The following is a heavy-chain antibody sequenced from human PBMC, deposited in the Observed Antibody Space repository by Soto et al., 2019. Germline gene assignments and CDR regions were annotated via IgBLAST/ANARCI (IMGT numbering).Heavy chain of an antibody. CDR1: GASINSGGYY. CDR2: MYYSGST. V-gene: IGHV4-31*03. D-gene: IGHD5-12*01. Sequence: SETLSLTCTVSGASINSGGYYWTWIRQVPGKGLEWIGYMYYSGSTSYNPSLRSRVTISVDTSNSQFSLNLRSVTAADTAVYYCAREHVRGSSAYDLFWGQGTLVTVYS. J-gene: IGHJ4*02. CDR3: AREHVRGSSAYDLF.